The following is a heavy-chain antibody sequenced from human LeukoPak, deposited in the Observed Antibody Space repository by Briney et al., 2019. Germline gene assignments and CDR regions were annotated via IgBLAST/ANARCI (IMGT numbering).Heavy chain of an antibody. CDR3: ARKSSGHYPFDC. D-gene: IGHD3-22*01. CDR2: IFSNGDT. V-gene: IGHV3-53*01. CDR1: EFTVSRNY. J-gene: IGHJ4*02. Sequence: GGSLRLSCTASEFTVSRNYMLWVRQAPGKGLEWVSLIFSNGDTHYADSVKGHFTISRDNSESTLFLQMTSLRAEDTAVYYCARKSSGHYPFDCWGQGTLVTVSS.